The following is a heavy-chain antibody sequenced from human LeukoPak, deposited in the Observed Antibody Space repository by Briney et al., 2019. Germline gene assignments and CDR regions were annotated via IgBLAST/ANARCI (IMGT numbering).Heavy chain of an antibody. V-gene: IGHV3-73*01. D-gene: IGHD3-22*01. CDR3: TTDGEDDSSGFYSDY. J-gene: IGHJ4*02. CDR1: GFSFSDSD. CDR2: IRSTAGTYAT. Sequence: GGSLRLSCAASGFSFSDSDIHWVRQPSGKGLEWVGRIRSTAGTYATEYIASVKGRFTISRDDSKNTAYLQMNSLKTEDTAVYYCTTDGEDDSSGFYSDYWGQGTLVTVSS.